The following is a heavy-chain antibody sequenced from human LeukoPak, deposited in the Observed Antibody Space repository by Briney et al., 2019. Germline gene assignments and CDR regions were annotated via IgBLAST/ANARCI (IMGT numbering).Heavy chain of an antibody. CDR2: ISGSGGST. CDR3: VKDWVVVVITTIFDY. Sequence: HSGGSLRLSCAASGFTFSSYAMSWVRQAPGKGLEWVSAISGSGGSTYYADSVKGRFTISRDNYKNTLYLQMNSLRAEDTAVYYCVKDWVVVVITTIFDYWGQGTLVTVSS. CDR1: GFTFSSYA. D-gene: IGHD3-22*01. J-gene: IGHJ4*02. V-gene: IGHV3-23*01.